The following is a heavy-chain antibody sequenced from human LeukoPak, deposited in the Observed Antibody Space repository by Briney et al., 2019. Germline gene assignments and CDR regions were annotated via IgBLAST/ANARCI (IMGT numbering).Heavy chain of an antibody. Sequence: PGGSLRLSCAASGFTFSSYAMHWARQAPGKGLEWVAVISYDGSNKYYADSVKGRFTISRDNSKNTLYLQMNSLRAEDTAVYYCARGDDYVPADQWGQGTLVTVSS. D-gene: IGHD3-16*01. V-gene: IGHV3-30-3*01. CDR2: ISYDGSNK. J-gene: IGHJ5*02. CDR3: ARGDDYVPADQ. CDR1: GFTFSSYA.